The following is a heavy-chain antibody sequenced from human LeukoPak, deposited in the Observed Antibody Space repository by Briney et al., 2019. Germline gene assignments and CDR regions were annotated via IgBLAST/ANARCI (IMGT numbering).Heavy chain of an antibody. V-gene: IGHV4-59*11. Sequence: SETLSLTCTVSGGSISSHYWSWIRQPPGKGLEWIGYIYYSGSTNYNPSLKSRVTISVDTSKNQFSLKLSSVTAADTAVYYCARRRPGWGDGFDYWGQGTLVTVSS. CDR3: ARRRPGWGDGFDY. D-gene: IGHD3-10*01. J-gene: IGHJ4*02. CDR1: GGSISSHY. CDR2: IYYSGST.